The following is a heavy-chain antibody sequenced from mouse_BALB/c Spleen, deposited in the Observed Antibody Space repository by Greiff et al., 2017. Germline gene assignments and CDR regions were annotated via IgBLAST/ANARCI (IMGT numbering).Heavy chain of an antibody. CDR3: TSYGYDGVAY. CDR1: GYTFTSYY. CDR2: INPSNGGT. J-gene: IGHJ3*01. Sequence: VQLVESGAELVKPGASVKLSCKASGYTFTSYYMYWVKQRPGQGLEWIGEINPSNGGTNFNEKFKSKATLTVDKSSSTAYMQLSSLTSEDSAVYYCTSYGYDGVAYWGQGTLVTVSA. D-gene: IGHD2-2*01. V-gene: IGHV1S81*02.